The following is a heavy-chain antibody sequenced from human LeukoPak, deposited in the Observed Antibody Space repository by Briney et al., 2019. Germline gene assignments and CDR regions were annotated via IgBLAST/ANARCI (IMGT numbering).Heavy chain of an antibody. CDR3: AGGPPFLKYFEY. CDR1: GFTFSSYA. Sequence: GGSLRLSCAASGFTFSSYAMSWVRQAPGKGLEWVSAISGSGGTTYYADSLKGRFSISRDNSKSTLFLQMNSLRVEDTAVYYCAGGPPFLKYFEYWGQGTLVTVSS. D-gene: IGHD2-15*01. V-gene: IGHV3-23*01. J-gene: IGHJ4*02. CDR2: ISGSGGTT.